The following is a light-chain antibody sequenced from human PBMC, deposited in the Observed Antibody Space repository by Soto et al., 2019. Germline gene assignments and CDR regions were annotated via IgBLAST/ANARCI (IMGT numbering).Light chain of an antibody. Sequence: EIVLTQSPGTLSLSPGERATLSCRASQSVSNNYLAWYQQKPGQAPRLLIYGASNRATGIPDRFSGSGSGTDFTLTISRLEPEDFAVYHCQQYYNWPLTFGGGTKVDIK. J-gene: IGKJ4*01. CDR2: GAS. V-gene: IGKV3-20*01. CDR3: QQYYNWPLT. CDR1: QSVSNNY.